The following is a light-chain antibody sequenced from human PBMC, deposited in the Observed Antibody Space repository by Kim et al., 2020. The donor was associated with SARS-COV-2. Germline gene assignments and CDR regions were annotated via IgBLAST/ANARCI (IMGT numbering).Light chain of an antibody. V-gene: IGKV3-11*01. Sequence: LSPGERPTLSCRASQSVSSYLAWYQQKPGQAPRLLIFDASNRATGIPARFSGSGSGTDFTLTISSLEPEDFAVYYCQQRRSWPLTFGGGTKVDIK. CDR2: DAS. CDR1: QSVSSY. J-gene: IGKJ4*01. CDR3: QQRRSWPLT.